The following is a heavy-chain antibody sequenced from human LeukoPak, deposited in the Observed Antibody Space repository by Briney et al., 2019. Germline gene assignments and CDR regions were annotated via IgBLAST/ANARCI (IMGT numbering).Heavy chain of an antibody. V-gene: IGHV3-30*02. Sequence: GGSLRLSCAASGFTFSNYGMHWVRQAPGKGLEWVAFVRYDESTKFYADSVKGRFTISRDNSRNTLSLQMNSLRVEDTAVYYCAKSEGSSSWIYFGFWGQGTLVTVSS. CDR3: AKSEGSSSWIYFGF. J-gene: IGHJ4*02. CDR1: GFTFSNYG. D-gene: IGHD6-13*01. CDR2: VRYDESTK.